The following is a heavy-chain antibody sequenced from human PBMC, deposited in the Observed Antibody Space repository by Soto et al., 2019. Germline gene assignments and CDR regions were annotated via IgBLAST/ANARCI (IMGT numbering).Heavy chain of an antibody. Sequence: QITLKASGPTLVKPTQTLTLTCTFSGFSLSTSGVGVGWIRQPPGTALEWLALIYWDDDKRYSPSLRSRLTIAKATSKSQVVLTMTNMDPVDPATYYCAHSDCTNGVCCWFDPWGQGTLVTVSS. D-gene: IGHD2-8*01. CDR3: AHSDCTNGVCCWFDP. J-gene: IGHJ5*02. CDR2: IYWDDDK. V-gene: IGHV2-5*02. CDR1: GFSLSTSGVG.